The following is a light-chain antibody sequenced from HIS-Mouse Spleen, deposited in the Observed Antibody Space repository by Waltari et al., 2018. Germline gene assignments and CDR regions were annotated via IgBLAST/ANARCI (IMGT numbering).Light chain of an antibody. V-gene: IGLV1-47*01. CDR2: RNT. CDR1: SSNIGSNY. J-gene: IGLJ3*02. CDR3: AAWDDSLSGPWV. Sequence: QSVLTQPPSASGTPGQRVTISCSGSSSNIGSNYVYWYQQLPGTAPKLLIYRNTQRPSGVPDLFSGSKSGTSASLAISGLRSEDEADYYCAAWDDSLSGPWVFGGGTKLTVL.